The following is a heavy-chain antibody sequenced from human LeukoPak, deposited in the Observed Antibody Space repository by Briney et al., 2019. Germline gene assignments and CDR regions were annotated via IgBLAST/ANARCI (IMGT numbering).Heavy chain of an antibody. J-gene: IGHJ4*02. V-gene: IGHV3-48*03. Sequence: PGGSLRLSCAASGFIFSSYEMNWVRQAPGKGLEWVSYISSSGTTIYYADSVKGRFTISTDNAKNSLYLQMNSLRAEDTAVYYCAKEVYYYGSGSYYSANYIDYWGQGTLVTVSS. CDR3: AKEVYYYGSGSYYSANYIDY. D-gene: IGHD3-10*01. CDR2: ISSSGTTI. CDR1: GFIFSSYE.